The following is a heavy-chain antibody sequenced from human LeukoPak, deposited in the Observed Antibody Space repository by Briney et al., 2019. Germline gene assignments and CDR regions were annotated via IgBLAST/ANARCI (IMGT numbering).Heavy chain of an antibody. J-gene: IGHJ4*02. CDR3: IAAPGPKWYFHY. CDR1: GFPFTNYA. CDR2: IETNGVKT. Sequence: GGSLRLSCAASGFPFTNYAMSWVRQAPGKGLEWVSSIETNGVKTYYADSVKGRFIISRDNSENTLSLQMNSLRVEDTAVYYCIAAPGPKWYFHYWGQGALVTVSS. V-gene: IGHV3-23*01. D-gene: IGHD6-13*01.